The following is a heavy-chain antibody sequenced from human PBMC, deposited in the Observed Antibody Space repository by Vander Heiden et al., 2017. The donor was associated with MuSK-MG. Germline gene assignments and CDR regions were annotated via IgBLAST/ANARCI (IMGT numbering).Heavy chain of an antibody. Sequence: QVQLVQSGAEVKKPGASVKVSCKASGYTFTGYYLHWVRQAPGQGLEWMGRINPNSGGTNYAQKFQGRVTMTRDTSISTAYMELSRLRSDDTAVYYCATRYDYIWGSYLRSDAFDIWGQGTMVTVSS. CDR3: ATRYDYIWGSYLRSDAFDI. CDR1: GYTFTGYY. V-gene: IGHV1-2*06. D-gene: IGHD3-16*01. CDR2: INPNSGGT. J-gene: IGHJ3*02.